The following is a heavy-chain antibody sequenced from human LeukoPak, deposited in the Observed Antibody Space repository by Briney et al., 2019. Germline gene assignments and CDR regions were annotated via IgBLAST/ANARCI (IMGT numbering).Heavy chain of an antibody. J-gene: IGHJ4*02. V-gene: IGHV1-18*01. CDR2: ISVYNGNT. Sequence: ASVKVSCKASGYTFTNYGISWVRQAPGQGLEWMGWISVYNGNTNYAQKLQGRVTMTTDTSTRTAYMDLRSLRSDDTAVYYCARQNYFDSSGLDYWGQGTLVTVSS. D-gene: IGHD3-22*01. CDR1: GYTFTNYG. CDR3: ARQNYFDSSGLDY.